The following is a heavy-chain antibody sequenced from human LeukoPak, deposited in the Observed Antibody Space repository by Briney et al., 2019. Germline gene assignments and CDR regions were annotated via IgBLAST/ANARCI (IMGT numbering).Heavy chain of an antibody. D-gene: IGHD2-2*01. Sequence: AGSLRLSCAVSGFTFSSYWMSWFRQASGQGLEWMVNINQNGGKKHNLDSVQGGFTISRVNAKKSLYLQMNNLRDEDTGEYFCARETYRLDPWSQGTLVTVST. V-gene: IGHV3-7*05. J-gene: IGHJ5*02. CDR1: GFTFSSYW. CDR3: ARETYRLDP. CDR2: INQNGGKK.